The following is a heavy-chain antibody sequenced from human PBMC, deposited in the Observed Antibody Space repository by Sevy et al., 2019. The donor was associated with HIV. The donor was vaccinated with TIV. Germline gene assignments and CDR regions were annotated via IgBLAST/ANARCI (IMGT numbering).Heavy chain of an antibody. J-gene: IGHJ4*02. CDR2: IYYNGHI. D-gene: IGHD1-26*01. Sequence: SETLSLTCTVSGGSITSLYGNWIRQPPGKGLEWIANIYYNGHINYNPSLKSRVTLSLDTSKNQFSLSLSSVTAADTAMYYCAGENAWGRGYSWGQGTLVIVSS. CDR3: AGENAWGRGYS. CDR1: GGSITSLY. V-gene: IGHV4-59*08.